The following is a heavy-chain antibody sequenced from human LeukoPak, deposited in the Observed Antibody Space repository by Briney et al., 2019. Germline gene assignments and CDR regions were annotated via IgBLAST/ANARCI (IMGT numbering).Heavy chain of an antibody. J-gene: IGHJ4*02. CDR1: EFTFSSYA. D-gene: IGHD3-3*01. CDR3: AKEYDFWSGYLSA. V-gene: IGHV3-30*01. Sequence: GGSLRLSCAASEFTFSSYALHWVRQAPGKGLQWVAVISYDGSNKYYADSVKGRFTISRDNSKSTLYLQMNSLRAEDTAVYYCAKEYDFWSGYLSAWGQGTLVTVSS. CDR2: ISYDGSNK.